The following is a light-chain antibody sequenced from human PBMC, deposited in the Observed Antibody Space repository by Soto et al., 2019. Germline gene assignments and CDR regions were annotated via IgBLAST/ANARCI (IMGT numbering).Light chain of an antibody. V-gene: IGLV2-14*01. CDR1: SSDVGGYNY. CDR2: EVS. J-gene: IGLJ2*01. Sequence: QSVLTQPASVSGSPGQSITISCTGTSSDVGGYNYVSWYQQHPGKAPKLMIYEVSNRPSGVSNRFSGSKSGNTASLTISGLQDRDGAHYYCCSYEGSDTYLIFGGGTKVTVL. CDR3: CSYEGSDTYLI.